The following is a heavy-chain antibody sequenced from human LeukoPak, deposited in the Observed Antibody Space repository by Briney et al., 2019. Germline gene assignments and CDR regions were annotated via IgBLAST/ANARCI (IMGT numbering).Heavy chain of an antibody. J-gene: IGHJ6*02. CDR1: GFTFSSYS. CDR3: AXIPWRXXGMDV. V-gene: IGHV3-21*01. CDR2: ISSSSSYI. Sequence: GGAPRLSCAAPGFTFSSYSMNWVRPAPGKGLGWVSSISSSSSYIYYADSVKGRFTISRDNAKNSLYLQMNSLRAEDTAVYYCAXIPWRXXGMDVWGQGTTVTVSS.